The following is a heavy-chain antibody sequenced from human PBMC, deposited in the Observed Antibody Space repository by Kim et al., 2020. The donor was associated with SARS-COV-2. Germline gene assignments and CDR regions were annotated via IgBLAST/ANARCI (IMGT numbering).Heavy chain of an antibody. J-gene: IGHJ4*02. Sequence: SETLSLTCAVYGGSFSGYYWSWIRQPPGKGLEWIGEINHSGSTNYNPSLKSRVTISVDTSKNQFSLKLSSVTAADTAVYYCARGQGFYYGSGSGPDYWGQGTLVTVSS. D-gene: IGHD3-10*01. CDR1: GGSFSGYY. CDR3: ARGQGFYYGSGSGPDY. V-gene: IGHV4-34*01. CDR2: INHSGST.